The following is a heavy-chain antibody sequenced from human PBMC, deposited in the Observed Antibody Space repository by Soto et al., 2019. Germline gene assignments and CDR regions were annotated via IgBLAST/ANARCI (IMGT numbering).Heavy chain of an antibody. D-gene: IGHD2-8*01. Sequence: ASVKVSCKASGYTFTSYGISWVRQAPGQGLEWMGWISAYNGNTNYAQKLQGRVTMTTDTSTSTAYMELRSLRSDDTVVYYCAREVPYCTNGVCYADYYYMDVWGKGTTVTVSS. CDR3: AREVPYCTNGVCYADYYYMDV. V-gene: IGHV1-18*01. CDR1: GYTFTSYG. CDR2: ISAYNGNT. J-gene: IGHJ6*03.